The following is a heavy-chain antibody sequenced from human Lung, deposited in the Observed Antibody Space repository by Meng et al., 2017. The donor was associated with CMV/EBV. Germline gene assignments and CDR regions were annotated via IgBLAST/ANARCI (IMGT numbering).Heavy chain of an antibody. J-gene: IGHJ6*02. Sequence: GSLRLXCTVPDYSISSGHYWGWIRQPPGKGLEWIGGVSHSGSPYYNPSLMRRATTSFDTSKDQFTLKLRSVTAANTAVYYCAREMATIYWWGNAMDVWGQGTXVTVSS. D-gene: IGHD5-24*01. CDR2: VSHSGSP. V-gene: IGHV4-38-2*02. CDR3: AREMATIYWWGNAMDV. CDR1: DYSISSGHY.